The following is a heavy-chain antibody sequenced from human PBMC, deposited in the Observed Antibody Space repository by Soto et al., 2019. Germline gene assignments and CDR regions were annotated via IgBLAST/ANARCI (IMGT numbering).Heavy chain of an antibody. D-gene: IGHD5-18*01. V-gene: IGHV3-30-3*01. CDR3: ARWNVQHDSYGYF. CDR2: ISSDGSNK. CDR1: GFTFRSLP. Sequence: SLRLSWAVSGFTFRSLPMHWVRQAPGRGLEWVALISSDGSNKYYADAVKGRFTISRDNSKDTLYLQMNSLRGEDTAVYYCARWNVQHDSYGYFWGQGTQVTVSS. J-gene: IGHJ4*02.